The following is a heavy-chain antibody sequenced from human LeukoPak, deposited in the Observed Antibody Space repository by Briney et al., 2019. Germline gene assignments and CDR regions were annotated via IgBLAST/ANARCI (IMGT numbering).Heavy chain of an antibody. J-gene: IGHJ1*01. CDR2: ISSNGGST. CDR3: AGDGRDVYNRYFHR. D-gene: IGHD5-24*01. CDR1: GFTFSSYA. Sequence: GGSLRLSCSASGFTFSSYAMHWVRQAPGKGLEYVSAISSNGGSTDYADSVKGRFTISRDNSKKTVFLQMSSLRADDTAVYYCAGDGRDVYNRYFHRWGQGTLVTVSS. V-gene: IGHV3-64D*06.